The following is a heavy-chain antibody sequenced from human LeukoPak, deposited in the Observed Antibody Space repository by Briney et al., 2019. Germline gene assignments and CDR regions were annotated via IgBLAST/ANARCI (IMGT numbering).Heavy chain of an antibody. Sequence: GGSLRLSCAASGFTFSNYWMTWVRQAPGEGREWVANINRDGSERYYVDSVKGRFTISRDDAKSSLYLQMNSLRAEDTAVYYCARRNAMDVWGQGTTVIVFS. CDR3: ARRNAMDV. V-gene: IGHV3-7*03. CDR1: GFTFSNYW. J-gene: IGHJ6*02. CDR2: INRDGSER.